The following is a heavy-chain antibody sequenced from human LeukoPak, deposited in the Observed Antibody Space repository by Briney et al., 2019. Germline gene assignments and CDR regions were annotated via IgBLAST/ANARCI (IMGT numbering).Heavy chain of an antibody. J-gene: IGHJ4*02. CDR1: GFNFKAFA. V-gene: IGHV3-23*01. D-gene: IGHD6-13*01. Sequence: PGGSLRLSCAASGFNFKAFAMTWVRQMPGRGLEWVAVVHGGGGGAQYADSVKGRFTIYRDNSQNTLYLQMNSLKAEDTAVYYCAKDEPNRSWYNWGQGTLVTVSS. CDR2: VHGGGGGA. CDR3: AKDEPNRSWYN.